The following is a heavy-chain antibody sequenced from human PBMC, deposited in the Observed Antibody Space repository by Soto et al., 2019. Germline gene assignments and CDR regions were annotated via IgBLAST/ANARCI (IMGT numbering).Heavy chain of an antibody. V-gene: IGHV1-46*01. D-gene: IGHD6-25*01. CDR1: GYTFTTYY. Sequence: QVQLVQSGAEVREPGASVRVSCKSSGYTFTTYYMHWVRQAPGQGLEWVGIIHRGGGSTTYAQKCQGRVTLARDTSKSTIYMELSSLRSEDTAVYYCARAATPTMGSFDPWGQGTLVTVSS. CDR3: ARAATPTMGSFDP. CDR2: IHRGGGST. J-gene: IGHJ5*02.